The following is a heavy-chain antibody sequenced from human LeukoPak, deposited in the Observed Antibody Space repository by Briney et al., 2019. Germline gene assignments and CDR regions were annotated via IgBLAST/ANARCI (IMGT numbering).Heavy chain of an antibody. CDR1: GYTFSSYN. V-gene: IGHV1-46*01. CDR2: INPSGGST. CDR3: ARMAGPYCSSTSCHLDY. Sequence: GASVKVFCKASGYTFSSYNMHWVRQAPGQGLEWTGIINPSGGSTSYAQKFQGRVTMTRDTSTNTVYMELSSLRSEDTAVYYCARMAGPYCSSTSCHLDYWGQGTLVTVSS. J-gene: IGHJ4*02. D-gene: IGHD2-2*01.